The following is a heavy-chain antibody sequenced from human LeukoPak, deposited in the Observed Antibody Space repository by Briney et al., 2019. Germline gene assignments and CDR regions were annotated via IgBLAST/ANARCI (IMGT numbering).Heavy chain of an antibody. J-gene: IGHJ4*02. CDR2: TEAIDPGT. V-gene: IGHV3-23*01. CDR3: AKGRFTTSWYNFYY. Sequence: GGSLRLSCVVPGVTLGNYAMSWGRQAPGRRAECVSATEAIDPGTYYSGSVKGRFTMSRDDSKNTVYLQMNSLRAEDTAVYYCAKGRFTTSWYNFYYWGQGTLVTASS. D-gene: IGHD6-13*01. CDR1: GVTLGNYA.